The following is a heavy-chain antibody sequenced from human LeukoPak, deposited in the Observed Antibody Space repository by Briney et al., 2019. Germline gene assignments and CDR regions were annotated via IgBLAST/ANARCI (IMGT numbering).Heavy chain of an antibody. V-gene: IGHV1-8*03. CDR3: ARRKFLGWFDP. CDR2: LNPNSGNA. Sequence: SVKVSCKASGYIFTTYDIGWVRQATGQGLEWMGWLNPNSGNAGYAQKFLGRVTISRNTSISTAYMELSSLRSDDTAIYYCARRKFLGWFDPWGQGTLVTVSS. CDR1: GYIFTTYD. D-gene: IGHD7-27*01. J-gene: IGHJ5*02.